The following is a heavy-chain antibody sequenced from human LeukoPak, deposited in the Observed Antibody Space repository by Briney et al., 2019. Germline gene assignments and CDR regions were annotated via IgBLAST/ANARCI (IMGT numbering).Heavy chain of an antibody. CDR2: IYTNGST. V-gene: IGHV4-4*07. J-gene: IGHJ6*02. Sequence: LGTLSPPRPVSGGSLSSYYWGWVPPPPGEGPEWVWRIYTNGSTNYNPSLKSRVTMSVDTSKNQFSLKLSSVTAADTAVYYCARAGRSYQLLPYYYYGMDVWGQGTTVTVSS. CDR1: GGSLSSYY. D-gene: IGHD2-2*01. CDR3: ARAGRSYQLLPYYYYGMDV.